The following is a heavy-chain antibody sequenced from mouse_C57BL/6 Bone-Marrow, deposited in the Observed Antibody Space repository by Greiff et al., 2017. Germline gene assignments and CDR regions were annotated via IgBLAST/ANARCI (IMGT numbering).Heavy chain of an antibody. CDR1: GYTFTSYW. D-gene: IGHD3-2*02. CDR2: IHPNSGST. J-gene: IGHJ3*01. CDR3: ARSGTAQAAWFAY. Sequence: QVQLKQPGAELVKPGASVKLSCKASGYTFTSYWMHWVKQRPGQGLEWIGMIHPNSGSTNYNEKFKSKATLTVDKSSRTAYMQLSSLTAEGSAVYYCARSGTAQAAWFAYWGQGTLVTVSA. V-gene: IGHV1-64*01.